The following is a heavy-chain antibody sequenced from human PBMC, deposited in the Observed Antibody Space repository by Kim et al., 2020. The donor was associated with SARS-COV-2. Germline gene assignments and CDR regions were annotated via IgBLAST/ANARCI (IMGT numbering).Heavy chain of an antibody. CDR3: ARLSTGYSSGWYFGYGMDV. V-gene: IGHV5-51*01. D-gene: IGHD6-19*01. CDR2: IYPGDSDT. J-gene: IGHJ6*02. CDR1: GYSFTSYW. Sequence: GESLKISCKGSGYSFTSYWIGWVRQMPGKGLEWMGIIYPGDSDTRYSLSFQGQVTISADKSISTAYLQWSSLKASDTAMYYCARLSTGYSSGWYFGYGMDVWGQGTTVTVSS.